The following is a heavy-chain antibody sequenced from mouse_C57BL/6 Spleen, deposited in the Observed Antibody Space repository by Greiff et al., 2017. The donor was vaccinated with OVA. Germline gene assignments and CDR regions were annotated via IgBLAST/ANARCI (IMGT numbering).Heavy chain of an antibody. J-gene: IGHJ1*03. CDR1: GYTFTSYW. Sequence: VQLQQPGAELVRPGPSVKLSCKASGYTFTSYWMHWVKQRPGQGLEWIGVIDPSDSYTNYNQKFKGKATLTVDTSSSTAYMQLSSLTSEDSAVYYCASYYYGSSWYFDVWGTGTTVTVSS. CDR3: ASYYYGSSWYFDV. D-gene: IGHD1-1*01. CDR2: IDPSDSYT. V-gene: IGHV1-59*01.